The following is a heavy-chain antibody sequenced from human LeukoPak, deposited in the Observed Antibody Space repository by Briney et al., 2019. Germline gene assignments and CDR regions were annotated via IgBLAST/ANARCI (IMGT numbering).Heavy chain of an antibody. CDR2: IRSDGSTT. V-gene: IGHV3-74*01. Sequence: GGSLRLSCAASGFTFSRYWMHWVRQAPGKGLVWVSFIRSDGSTTYADSVKGRFTISRDNAKNTLYLQMNSLRAEDTAVYYCARDGAGEDYWGQGTLVTVS. CDR1: GFTFSRYW. CDR3: ARDGAGEDY. D-gene: IGHD3-10*01. J-gene: IGHJ4*02.